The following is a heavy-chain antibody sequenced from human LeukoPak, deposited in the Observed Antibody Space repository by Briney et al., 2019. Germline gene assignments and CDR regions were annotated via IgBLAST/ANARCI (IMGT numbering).Heavy chain of an antibody. V-gene: IGHV3-21*01. J-gene: IGHJ5*02. CDR1: GFTFSSYS. CDR3: ARDPGWEQWQNWFDP. CDR2: ISSSSSYI. D-gene: IGHD6-19*01. Sequence: PGGSLRLSCAASGFTFSSYSMNWVRQAPGKGLEWVSSISSSSSYIYYADSVKGRFTISRDNAKNSLYLQMNSLRAEDTAVYYCARDPGWEQWQNWFDPWGQGTLFTVSS.